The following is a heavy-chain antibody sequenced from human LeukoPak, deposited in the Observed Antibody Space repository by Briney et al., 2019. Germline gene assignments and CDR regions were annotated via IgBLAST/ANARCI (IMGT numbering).Heavy chain of an antibody. D-gene: IGHD3-10*01. J-gene: IGHJ4*02. V-gene: IGHV3-30-3*01. CDR3: ARAVSMVAEESIDY. CDR1: GFTFSSYA. Sequence: GRSLRLSCAASGFTFSSYAMHWVRQAPGKGLEWVAVISYDGSNKYYADSVKGRFTISRDNSKNTLYLQMNSLRAEDTAVYYCARAVSMVAEESIDYWGQGTLVTVSS. CDR2: ISYDGSNK.